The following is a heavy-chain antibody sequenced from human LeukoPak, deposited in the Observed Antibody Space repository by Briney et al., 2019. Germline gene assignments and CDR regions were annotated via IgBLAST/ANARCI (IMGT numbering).Heavy chain of an antibody. V-gene: IGHV4-38-2*02. D-gene: IGHD3-10*01. CDR2: IYYSGST. Sequence: SETLSLTCTVSGDSISGGHYWGWIRQPPGKGLEWIGSIYYSGSTYYNPSLKSRVTISVDTSKNRFSLKLSSVTAADTAVYYCAKELWFGELFPGWFDPWGQGTLVTVSS. CDR3: AKELWFGELFPGWFDP. J-gene: IGHJ5*02. CDR1: GDSISGGHY.